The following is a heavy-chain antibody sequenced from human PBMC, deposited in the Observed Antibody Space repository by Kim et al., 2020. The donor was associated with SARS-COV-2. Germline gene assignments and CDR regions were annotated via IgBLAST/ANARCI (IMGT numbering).Heavy chain of an antibody. J-gene: IGHJ6*02. CDR2: ISYDGSNK. CDR1: GFTFSSYG. D-gene: IGHD3-16*01. V-gene: IGHV3-30*18. Sequence: GGSLRLSCAASGFTFSSYGMHWVRQAPGKGLEWVAVISYDGSNKYYADSVKGRFTISRDNSKNTLYLQMNSLRAEDTAVYYCAKDRRVYYDYVWGSYYDYYGMDVWGQGTTVTVSS. CDR3: AKDRRVYYDYVWGSYYDYYGMDV.